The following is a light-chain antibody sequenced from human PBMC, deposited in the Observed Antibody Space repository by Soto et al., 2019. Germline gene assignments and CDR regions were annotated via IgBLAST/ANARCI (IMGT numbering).Light chain of an antibody. Sequence: QSVLTQPRSVSGSPGQSVIISCTGTSCDFGAYNYVSWYRQHPGKAPQLIIFDVTERPSGVPARFSGSKSGNTASLTISGLQADDEADYYCCSYAGSSTSFVFGGGTKVTVL. CDR3: CSYAGSSTSFV. V-gene: IGLV2-11*01. CDR1: SCDFGAYNY. CDR2: DVT. J-gene: IGLJ1*01.